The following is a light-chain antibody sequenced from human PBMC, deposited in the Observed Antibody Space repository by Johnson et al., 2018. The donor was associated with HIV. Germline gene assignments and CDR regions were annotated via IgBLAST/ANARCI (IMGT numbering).Light chain of an antibody. J-gene: IGLJ1*01. CDR3: GTWDSSLSAGV. Sequence: QSILTQPPSVSAAPGQTVTISCSGSSSNIGSNYVSWYQQVPGTAPKLLIFDTYQRPSGIPDRFSGSKSDTSATLAITGLQTGDEADYFCGTWDSSLSAGVFGTGTKVTVL. CDR1: SSNIGSNY. CDR2: DTY. V-gene: IGLV1-51*01.